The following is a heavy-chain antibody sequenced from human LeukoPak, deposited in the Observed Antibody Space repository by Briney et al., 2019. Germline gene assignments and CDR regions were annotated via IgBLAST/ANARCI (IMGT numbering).Heavy chain of an antibody. J-gene: IGHJ5*02. Sequence: SETLSLTCDVSGDSISSDTYSWSWIRQPPGKGLEWIGYIYQSGSAYHNPSLRSRLTISIDTSKNQLSLKLSSVTAADTAVYYCARNKGRYGSGRVHFDPWGQGTLVTVSS. V-gene: IGHV4-30-2*01. CDR3: ARNKGRYGSGRVHFDP. D-gene: IGHD3-10*01. CDR1: GDSISSDTYS. CDR2: IYQSGSA.